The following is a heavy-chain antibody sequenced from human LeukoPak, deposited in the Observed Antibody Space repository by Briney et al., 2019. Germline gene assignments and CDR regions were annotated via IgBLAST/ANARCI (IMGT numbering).Heavy chain of an antibody. D-gene: IGHD3-9*01. CDR3: ARSPHILTGENFDY. J-gene: IGHJ4*02. Sequence: ASVKVSCKASGYTFTGYYMHWVRQAPGPGLEWMGWINPNSGGINYAQKFQGRVTMTRHTSLSTAYMELSRLRSYDTALYYCARSPHILTGENFDYWGQGTLVTVSS. CDR2: INPNSGGI. CDR1: GYTFTGYY. V-gene: IGHV1-2*02.